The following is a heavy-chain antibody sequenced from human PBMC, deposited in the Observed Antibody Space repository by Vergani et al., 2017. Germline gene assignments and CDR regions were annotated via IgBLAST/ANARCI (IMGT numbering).Heavy chain of an antibody. CDR1: GFTFSSYA. V-gene: IGHV3-23*01. D-gene: IGHD1-26*01. Sequence: EVQLLESGGGLVQPGGSLRLSYAASGFTFSSYAMSWVRQAPGKGLEWVSAISGSGGSTYYADSVKGRFTISRDNSKNTLYLQMNSLRAEDTAVYYCAKDLGMYSGSYRGLAFDIWGQGTMVTVSS. J-gene: IGHJ3*02. CDR3: AKDLGMYSGSYRGLAFDI. CDR2: ISGSGGST.